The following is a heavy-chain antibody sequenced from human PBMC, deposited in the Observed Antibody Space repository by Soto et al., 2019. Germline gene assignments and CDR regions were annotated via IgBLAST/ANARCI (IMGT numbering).Heavy chain of an antibody. V-gene: IGHV1-3*01. CDR3: ATEGYFSITSSLDY. CDR1: GYRFTSYV. J-gene: IGHJ4*02. Sequence: GASVKVSCKASGYRFTSYVMHWVRQAPGQGLEWMGWINAGNGNTKYSQKFQGRVSITRDTSASTAYMELSSLRSEDTAVYYCATEGYFSITSSLDYWGQGALVTVSS. CDR2: INAGNGNT. D-gene: IGHD2-2*01.